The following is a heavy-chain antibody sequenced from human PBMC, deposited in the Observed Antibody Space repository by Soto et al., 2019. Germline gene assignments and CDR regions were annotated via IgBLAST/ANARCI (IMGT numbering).Heavy chain of an antibody. J-gene: IGHJ4*02. D-gene: IGHD6-19*01. V-gene: IGHV4-59*01. CDR1: GGSISSYY. CDR3: ARVGLTAVAGFDY. CDR2: IYYSGST. Sequence: KTSETLSLTCTVSGGSISSYYWSWIRQPPGKGLEWIGYIYYSGSTNYNPSLKSRVTISVDTSKNQFSLKLSSVTAADTAVYYCARVGLTAVAGFDYWGQGTLVTVSS.